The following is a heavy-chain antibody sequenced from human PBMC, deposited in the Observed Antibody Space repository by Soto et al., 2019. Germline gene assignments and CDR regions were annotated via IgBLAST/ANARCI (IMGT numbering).Heavy chain of an antibody. D-gene: IGHD6-19*01. CDR3: ARRSSGWYFDY. J-gene: IGHJ4*02. V-gene: IGHV3-23*01. Sequence: EVQRLESGGGLVQPGGYLRLSCAASGFTFSSYAMSWVRQAPGKGLEWVSAISGSGGSTYYADSVKGRFTISRDNSKNTLYPQMNSLRAEDTAVYYCARRSSGWYFDYWGQGTLVTVSS. CDR2: ISGSGGST. CDR1: GFTFSSYA.